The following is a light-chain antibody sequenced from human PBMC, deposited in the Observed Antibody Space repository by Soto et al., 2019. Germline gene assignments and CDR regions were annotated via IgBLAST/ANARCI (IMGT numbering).Light chain of an antibody. CDR1: QSISTF. Sequence: DIQMTQSPSSLSASVGDRVTISCRASQSISTFLNWYQQKPGKAPKVLIYGASSLQSGVPSRFSGSASGTHFTLIISSLQPEDFATYYCQQSYSTPRTFGQGTKVEIK. CDR2: GAS. V-gene: IGKV1-39*01. J-gene: IGKJ1*01. CDR3: QQSYSTPRT.